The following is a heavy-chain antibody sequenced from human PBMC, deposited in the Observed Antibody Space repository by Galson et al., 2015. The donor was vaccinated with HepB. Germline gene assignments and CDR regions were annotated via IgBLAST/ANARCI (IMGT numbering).Heavy chain of an antibody. Sequence: SVKVSCKASGYTFTDYYIQWVRQAPGQGLKWMGWITPKRGDTNYAQTFKGRVTMTRDTSISTAYLEVSGLRSDDTAMYFCARDDGYNSGWGYWGQGTLVTVSS. CDR1: GYTFTDYY. CDR3: ARDDGYNSGWGY. J-gene: IGHJ4*02. D-gene: IGHD6-19*01. CDR2: ITPKRGDT. V-gene: IGHV1-2*02.